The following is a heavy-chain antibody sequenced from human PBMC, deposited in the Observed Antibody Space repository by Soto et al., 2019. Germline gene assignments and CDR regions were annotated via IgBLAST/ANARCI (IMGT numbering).Heavy chain of an antibody. CDR3: AKDPLNYYDVLDGPSHPWYFDS. CDR1: GFTFSSYA. CDR2: ISGSGGST. D-gene: IGHD3-9*01. J-gene: IGHJ4*02. Sequence: EVQLLESGGGLVQPGGSLRLSCAASGFTFSSYAMSWVRQAPGKGLEWVSAISGSGGSTYYADSVQSRFTISRDNSKNTLYLQMNSLRAEGTDVYYWAKDPLNYYDVLDGPSHPWYFDSGGQGTLVTVSS. V-gene: IGHV3-23*01.